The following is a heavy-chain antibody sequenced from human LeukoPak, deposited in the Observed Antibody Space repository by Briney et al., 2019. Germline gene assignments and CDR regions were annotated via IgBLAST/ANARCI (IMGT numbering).Heavy chain of an antibody. CDR1: GYTFTIYG. Sequence: ASVKVSCKASGYTFTIYGISWVRQAPGQGLEWMGWISAYNGNTNYAQKLQGRVTMTTDTSTSTAYMELRSLRSDDTAVYYCAREKNDFWSGRYYYYGMDVWGQGTTVTVSS. D-gene: IGHD3-3*01. CDR3: AREKNDFWSGRYYYYGMDV. V-gene: IGHV1-18*01. CDR2: ISAYNGNT. J-gene: IGHJ6*02.